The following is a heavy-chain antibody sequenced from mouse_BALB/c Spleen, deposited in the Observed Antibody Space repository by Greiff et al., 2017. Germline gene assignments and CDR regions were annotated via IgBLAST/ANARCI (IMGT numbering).Heavy chain of an antibody. CDR2: INPSNGGT. V-gene: IGHV1S81*02. Sequence: VQLQQPGAELVKPGASVKLSCKASGYTFTSYYMYWVKQRPGQGLEWIGGINPSNGGTNFNEKFKSKATLTVDKSSSTAYMQLSSLTSEDSAVYYCTRGGGFRYFDVWGAGTTGTVSS. CDR1: GYTFTSYY. J-gene: IGHJ1*01. CDR3: TRGGGFRYFDV.